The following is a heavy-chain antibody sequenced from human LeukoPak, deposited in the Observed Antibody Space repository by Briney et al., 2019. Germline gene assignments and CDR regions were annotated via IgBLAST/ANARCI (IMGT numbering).Heavy chain of an antibody. J-gene: IGHJ5*02. CDR1: GGSFSGYY. CDR2: INHSGST. V-gene: IGHV4-34*01. Sequence: SETLSLTCAVYGGSFSGYYWSWIRQPPGKGLEWIGEINHSGSTNYNPSLKSRVTISVDTSKNQFSLKLSSVTAADTAVYYCARLIARTAAAGKNWFGPWGQGTLVTVSS. CDR3: ARLIARTAAAGKNWFGP. D-gene: IGHD6-13*01.